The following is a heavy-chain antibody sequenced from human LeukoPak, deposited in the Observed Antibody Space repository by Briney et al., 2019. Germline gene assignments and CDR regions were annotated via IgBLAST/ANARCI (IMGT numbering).Heavy chain of an antibody. CDR2: ISYDGSNK. CDR3: ARDGGYGYNFYDAFDI. D-gene: IGHD5-24*01. CDR1: GFTFSSYA. Sequence: GRSLRLSCAASGFTFSSYAMHWVRQAPGKGLEWVAVISYDGSNKYYADSVKGRFTISRDNSKNTLYLQMNSPRAEDTAVYYCARDGGYGYNFYDAFDIWGQGTMVTVSS. V-gene: IGHV3-30-3*01. J-gene: IGHJ3*02.